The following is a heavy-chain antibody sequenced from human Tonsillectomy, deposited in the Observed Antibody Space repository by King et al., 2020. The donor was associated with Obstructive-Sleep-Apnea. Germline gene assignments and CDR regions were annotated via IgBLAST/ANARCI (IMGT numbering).Heavy chain of an antibody. Sequence: VQLVESGGGLVKPGGSLRLSCAASGFTFSNAWMSWVRQAPGKGLEWVGRIKSKTDGGTTDYAAPVKGRFTISRDESKNTLYLQMNSLKTADTAVYYCTRSSTDQDWYFDLWGRGTLVTVSS. D-gene: IGHD2-2*01. CDR1: GFTFSNAW. CDR3: TRSSTDQDWYFDL. CDR2: IKSKTDGGTT. J-gene: IGHJ2*01. V-gene: IGHV3-15*01.